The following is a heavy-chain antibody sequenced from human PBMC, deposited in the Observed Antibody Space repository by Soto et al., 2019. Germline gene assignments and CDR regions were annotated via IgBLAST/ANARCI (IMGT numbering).Heavy chain of an antibody. CDR2: ISASSSTI. D-gene: IGHD2-2*01. Sequence: GGSLRLSCAASGFKFGSYHMNWVRQAPGKGLEWVSFISASSSTIYYVDSVKGRFTISRDNAKNSLYLQMNSLRAEDTAVYYCARARGGTSSYYYYGMDVWGQGTTVTVSS. CDR1: GFKFGSYH. CDR3: ARARGGTSSYYYYGMDV. J-gene: IGHJ6*02. V-gene: IGHV3-48*04.